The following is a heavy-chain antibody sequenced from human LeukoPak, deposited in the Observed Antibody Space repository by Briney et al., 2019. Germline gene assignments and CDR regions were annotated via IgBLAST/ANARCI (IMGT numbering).Heavy chain of an antibody. J-gene: IGHJ4*02. V-gene: IGHV4-39*07. CDR2: TYYSGST. CDR3: ARYVWGSYPTFEDY. CDR1: GGSISSSSYY. D-gene: IGHD3-16*02. Sequence: SETLSRTCTGSGGSISSSSYYWGWIRQPPGKGLEWIGSTYYSGSTNYNTSLKSRLTISVDTSKNQFSLKLSSVTAADTAVYYCARYVWGSYPTFEDYWGQGTLVTVSS.